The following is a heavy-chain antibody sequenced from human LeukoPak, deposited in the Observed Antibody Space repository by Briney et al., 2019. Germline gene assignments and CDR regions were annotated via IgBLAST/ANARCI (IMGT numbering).Heavy chain of an antibody. CDR1: GGTFSSYA. V-gene: IGHV1-69*13. CDR2: IIPIFGTA. Sequence: SVKVSCKASGGTFSSYAISWVRQAPGQGLEWMGGIIPIFGTANYAQKFQGRVTITADESTSTAYMELSSLRSEDTAVYYCARQTQGRSVFDIWGEGTVVTVSS. CDR3: ARQTQGRSVFDI. D-gene: IGHD3-16*01. J-gene: IGHJ3*02.